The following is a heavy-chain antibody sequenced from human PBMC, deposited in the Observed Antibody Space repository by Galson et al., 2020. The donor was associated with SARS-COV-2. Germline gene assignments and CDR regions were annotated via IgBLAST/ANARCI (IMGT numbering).Heavy chain of an antibody. CDR1: GYTFTGYY. CDR2: INPNSGGT. V-gene: IGHV1-2*02. Sequence: ASVKVSCKASGYTFTGYYMHWVRQAPGQGLEWMGWINPNSGGTNYAQKFQGRVTMTRDTSISTAYMELSRLRSDDTAVYYCARQLRAASYYYCGIDVCGQGTTVTVSS. CDR3: ARQLRAASYYYCGIDV. D-gene: IGHD6-6*01. J-gene: IGHJ6*02.